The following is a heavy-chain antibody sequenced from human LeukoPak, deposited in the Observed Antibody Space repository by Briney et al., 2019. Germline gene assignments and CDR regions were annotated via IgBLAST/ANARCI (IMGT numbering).Heavy chain of an antibody. CDR2: IYIDGRT. V-gene: IGHV4-4*07. J-gene: IGHJ4*02. CDR1: DGSISSYY. D-gene: IGHD5-24*01. CDR3: ARDSRAGYNYFDY. Sequence: PSETLSLTCTVSDGSISSYYWNWVRQPAGRGLEWIGRIYIDGRTNYNPSLKSRVTMSLDTSKNQFSLKLNSVTAADTAVYYCARDSRAGYNYFDYWGQGTLVTVSS.